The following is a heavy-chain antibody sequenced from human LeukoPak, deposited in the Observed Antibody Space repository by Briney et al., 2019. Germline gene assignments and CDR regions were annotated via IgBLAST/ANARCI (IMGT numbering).Heavy chain of an antibody. CDR2: ISSGSSYI. CDR3: ARLTGNYGGY. Sequence: KPGGSLRLSCAASGFTFSSYSMNWVRQAPGKGLEWVSSISSGSSYIYYADSVKGRFTISRENAKNSLYLQMDSLRAEDTAVYYCARLTGNYGGYWGQGTLVTVSS. V-gene: IGHV3-21*01. CDR1: GFTFSSYS. D-gene: IGHD3-10*01. J-gene: IGHJ4*02.